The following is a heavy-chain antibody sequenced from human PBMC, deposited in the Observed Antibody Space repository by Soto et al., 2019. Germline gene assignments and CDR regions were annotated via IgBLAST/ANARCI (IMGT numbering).Heavy chain of an antibody. CDR3: ATSGGCSSTSCYFARKGNWFDP. J-gene: IGHJ5*02. D-gene: IGHD2-2*01. Sequence: ASVKVSCKASGYTFTSYAMHWVRQAPGQRLEWMGWINANSGNTGYAQKFQGRVTMTRNTSISTAYMELSSLRSEDTAVYYCATSGGCSSTSCYFARKGNWFDPWGQGTLVTVSS. V-gene: IGHV1-8*02. CDR2: INANSGNT. CDR1: GYTFTSYA.